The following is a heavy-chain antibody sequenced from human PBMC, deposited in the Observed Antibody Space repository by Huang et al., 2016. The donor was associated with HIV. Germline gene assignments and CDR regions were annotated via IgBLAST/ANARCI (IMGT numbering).Heavy chain of an antibody. CDR3: AMDV. V-gene: IGHV3-74*01. CDR2: ISGDGSST. Sequence: EVQLVESGGGLVQPGGSLRLSCVASGFTFSSSWMHWVRQATGKGLGWCSRISGDGSSTHSADSVNGRFTISRDNAKNTLFLQMNSLRAEDTAVYYYAMDVWGQGTTVTVSS. CDR1: GFTFSSSW. J-gene: IGHJ6*02.